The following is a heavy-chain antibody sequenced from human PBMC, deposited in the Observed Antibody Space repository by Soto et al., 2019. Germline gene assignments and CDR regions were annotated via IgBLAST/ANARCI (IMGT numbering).Heavy chain of an antibody. Sequence: SAKASCKEPRDRFTSYYMHWARQAPGQGLEWMGIINPSGGSTSYAQKFQGRVTMTRDTSTSTVYMELSSLRSEDTAVYYCARDLSSSWYQGNWFDPWGQGTLVTVSS. D-gene: IGHD6-13*01. V-gene: IGHV1-46*01. J-gene: IGHJ5*02. CDR3: ARDLSSSWYQGNWFDP. CDR2: INPSGGST. CDR1: RDRFTSYY.